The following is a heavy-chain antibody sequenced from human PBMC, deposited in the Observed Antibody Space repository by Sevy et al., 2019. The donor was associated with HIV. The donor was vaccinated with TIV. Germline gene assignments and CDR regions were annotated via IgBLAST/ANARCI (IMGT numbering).Heavy chain of an antibody. D-gene: IGHD3-22*01. V-gene: IGHV3-66*01. Sequence: GGSLRLSCAASGFTVSSNYMSWVRQAPGKGLEWVSVIYSGGSTYYADSVKGRFTISRDNSKNTLYLQMNSLRAEDTAVYYCAREGYYYDSSGYPYYFDYWGQRTLVTVSS. CDR1: GFTVSSNY. CDR3: AREGYYYDSSGYPYYFDY. CDR2: IYSGGST. J-gene: IGHJ4*02.